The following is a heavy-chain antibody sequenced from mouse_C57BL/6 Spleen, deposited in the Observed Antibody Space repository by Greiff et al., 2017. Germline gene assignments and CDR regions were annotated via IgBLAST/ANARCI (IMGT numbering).Heavy chain of an antibody. CDR1: GYTFTSYW. Sequence: QVQLQQPGAELVKPGASVKLSCKASGYTFTSYWMQWVKQRPGQGLEWIGEIDPSDSYTNYNQKFKGKATLTVDTSSSTADMQLSSLTSEDSSVYYCASSYCDYWGQGTTLTVSS. CDR2: IDPSDSYT. J-gene: IGHJ2*01. CDR3: ASSYCDY. V-gene: IGHV1-50*01.